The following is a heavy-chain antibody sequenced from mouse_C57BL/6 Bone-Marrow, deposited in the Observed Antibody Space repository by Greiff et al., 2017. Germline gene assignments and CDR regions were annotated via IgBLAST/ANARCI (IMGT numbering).Heavy chain of an antibody. CDR1: GYTFTSYW. CDR3: ARGDRCYYARDY. Sequence: QVQLQQSGAELVKPGASVKLSCKASGYTFTSYWMQWVKQRPGQGLEWIGEIDPSDGYTNYNQKFKGKATLPGDTSSSTAYMQLSSLTSEDAAVYYVARGDRCYYARDYWGQGTSVTVSS. CDR2: IDPSDGYT. D-gene: IGHD3-3*01. J-gene: IGHJ4*01. V-gene: IGHV1-50*01.